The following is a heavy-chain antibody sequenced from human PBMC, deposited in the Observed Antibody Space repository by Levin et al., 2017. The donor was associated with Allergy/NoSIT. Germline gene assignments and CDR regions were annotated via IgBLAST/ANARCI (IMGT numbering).Heavy chain of an antibody. CDR2: IYTSGST. V-gene: IGHV4-4*07. D-gene: IGHD3-10*01. Sequence: GSLRLSCTVSGGSISSYYWSWIRQPAGKGLEWIGRIYTSGSTNYNPSLKSRVTMSVDTSKNQFSLKLSSVTAADTAVYYCARDRPYGPFDYWGQGTLVTVSS. J-gene: IGHJ4*02. CDR1: GGSISSYY. CDR3: ARDRPYGPFDY.